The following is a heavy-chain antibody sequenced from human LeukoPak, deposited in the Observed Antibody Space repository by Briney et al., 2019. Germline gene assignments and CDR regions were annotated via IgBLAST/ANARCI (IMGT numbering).Heavy chain of an antibody. V-gene: IGHV4-61*02. Sequence: SQTLSLTCTISGDSIISDVYYWSWIRQPAGKELEWLGRIGTSGGTNYNPSLKSRLTISLDTSKNEFSLTVSSVTAADTAVYYCARWNREIRWYDPWGQGTLVTVSS. J-gene: IGHJ5*02. CDR3: ARWNREIRWYDP. CDR1: GDSIISDVYY. D-gene: IGHD1-1*01. CDR2: IGTSGGT.